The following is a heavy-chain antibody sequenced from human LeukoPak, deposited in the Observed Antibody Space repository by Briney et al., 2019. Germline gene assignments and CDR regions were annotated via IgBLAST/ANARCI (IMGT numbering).Heavy chain of an antibody. J-gene: IGHJ4*02. D-gene: IGHD3-22*01. V-gene: IGHV1-24*01. CDR3: ATMSGYYDSSGHFDY. CDR2: FDPEDGET. Sequence: ASVKVPCKVSGYTLTELSMHWVRQAPGKGLEWMGGFDPEDGETIYAQKFQGRVTMTEDTSTDTAYMELSSLRSEDTAVYYCATMSGYYDSSGHFDYWGQGTLVTVSS. CDR1: GYTLTELS.